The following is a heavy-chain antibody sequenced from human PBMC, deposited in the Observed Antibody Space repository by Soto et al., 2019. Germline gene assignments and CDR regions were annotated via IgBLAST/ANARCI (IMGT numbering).Heavy chain of an antibody. Sequence: TLSLTCTVSGASIISTTSSYYWGWIRQPPGKGLEWIGSVYYSGSTYFNPSLKSRVTISVDTPQNQFSLKLSSVTAADTAVYYCARHFPLRVVRSTYFDAWGQGTLVTVSS. V-gene: IGHV4-39*01. J-gene: IGHJ5*02. CDR3: ARHFPLRVVRSTYFDA. D-gene: IGHD3-3*01. CDR2: VYYSGST. CDR1: GASIISTTSSYY.